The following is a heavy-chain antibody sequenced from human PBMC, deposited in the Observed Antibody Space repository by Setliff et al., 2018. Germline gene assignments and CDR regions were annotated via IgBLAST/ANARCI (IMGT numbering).Heavy chain of an antibody. CDR2: ISTSGSTI. D-gene: IGHD1-26*01. V-gene: IGHV3-48*01. CDR1: GFTFAAYS. CDR3: ASNPRKGRSGGYFYDDPYYYYMDV. Sequence: PGGSLRLSCEGSGFTFAAYSFTWVRQAPGKGLEWISYISTSGSTIYYADSVKGRFTISRDNAKNSLYLRLNSLRAEDTAVYYCASNPRKGRSGGYFYDDPYYYYMDVWGKGTTVTVSS. J-gene: IGHJ6*03.